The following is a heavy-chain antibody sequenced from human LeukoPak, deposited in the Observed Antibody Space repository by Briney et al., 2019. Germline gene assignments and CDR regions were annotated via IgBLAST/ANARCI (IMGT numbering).Heavy chain of an antibody. Sequence: SETLSLTCTVSGGSISSSSYYWGWIRQPPGKGLEWIGTIYYSGSTYYNPSLKSRVTISVDTSKNQFSLKLSSVTAAHTAVYYCARQGSGNYLSPVNYWGQGTLVTVSS. V-gene: IGHV4-39*01. CDR2: IYYSGST. D-gene: IGHD1-26*01. J-gene: IGHJ4*02. CDR3: ARQGSGNYLSPVNY. CDR1: GGSISSSSYY.